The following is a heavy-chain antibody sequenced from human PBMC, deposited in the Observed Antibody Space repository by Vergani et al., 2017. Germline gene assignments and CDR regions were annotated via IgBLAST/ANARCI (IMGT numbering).Heavy chain of an antibody. J-gene: IGHJ4*02. D-gene: IGHD6-19*01. Sequence: EVQLVESGGGLVQPGGSLRLSCAASGFTVSSNYMSWVRQAPGKGLEWVSVIYSGGSTYYADSVKGRFTISRDNSKNTLYLQMNSLRAEDTAVYYCAKGAIAVAGRHFDYWGQGTLVTVSS. CDR3: AKGAIAVAGRHFDY. CDR1: GFTVSSNY. V-gene: IGHV3-66*01. CDR2: IYSGGST.